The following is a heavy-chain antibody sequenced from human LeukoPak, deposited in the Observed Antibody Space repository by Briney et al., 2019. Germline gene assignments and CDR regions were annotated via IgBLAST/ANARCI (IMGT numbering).Heavy chain of an antibody. CDR2: IYHSGST. Sequence: SGTLSLTCAVSGGSISSSNWWSWVRQPPEKGLEWIGEIYHSGSTNYNPSLKSRVTISVDKSKNQFSLKLSSVTAADTAVYYCATSGSTSSCGMDVWGQGTTVTVSS. CDR3: ATSGSTSSCGMDV. V-gene: IGHV4-4*02. J-gene: IGHJ6*02. CDR1: GGSISSSNW. D-gene: IGHD2-2*01.